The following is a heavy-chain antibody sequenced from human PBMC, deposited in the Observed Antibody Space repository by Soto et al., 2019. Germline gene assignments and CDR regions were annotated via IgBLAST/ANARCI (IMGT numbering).Heavy chain of an antibody. D-gene: IGHD2-8*02. CDR1: GFTFSRNG. CDR3: ARDRSGGNYFYYGMDV. J-gene: IGHJ6*02. V-gene: IGHV3-33*01. CDR2: IWHDGSKE. Sequence: QVQLVESGGGVVQPGRSMRLSCAASGFTFSRNGMHWVRQAPGKGLEWVAVIWHDGSKEYYSESVKGRFTISRDNSNNMIFLQMNSVRVEDTAVYFCARDRSGGNYFYYGMDVWGQGTTVTVSS.